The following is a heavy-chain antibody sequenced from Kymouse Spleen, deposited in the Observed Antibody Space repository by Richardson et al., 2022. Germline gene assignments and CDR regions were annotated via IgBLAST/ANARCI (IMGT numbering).Heavy chain of an antibody. Sequence: EVQLVESGGGLVQPGRSLRLSCAASGFTFDDYAMHWVRQAPGKGLEWVSGISWNSGSIGYADSVKGRFTISRDNAKNSLYLQMNSLRAEDTALYYCAKVHYGSGTFFDYWGQGTLVTVSS. D-gene: IGHD3-10*01. CDR1: GFTFDDYA. CDR2: ISWNSGSI. V-gene: IGHV3-9*01. CDR3: AKVHYGSGTFFDY. J-gene: IGHJ4*02.